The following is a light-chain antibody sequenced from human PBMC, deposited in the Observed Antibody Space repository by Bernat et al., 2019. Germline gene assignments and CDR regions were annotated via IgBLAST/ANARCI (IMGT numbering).Light chain of an antibody. J-gene: IGLJ2*01. CDR1: ALPKQY. Sequence: SYELPQPPSVSVSPGQTARITCSGDALPKQYAYWYQQKPGQAPVLVIYKDSERPSGIPERFSGSSSGTTDTLTISGVQAEDEADYYCQSADSSGTVVFGGGTKLTVL. V-gene: IGLV3-25*02. CDR2: KDS. CDR3: QSADSSGTVV.